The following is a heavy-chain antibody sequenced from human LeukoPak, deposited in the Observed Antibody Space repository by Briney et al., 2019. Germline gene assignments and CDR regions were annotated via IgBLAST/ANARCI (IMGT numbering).Heavy chain of an antibody. V-gene: IGHV3-33*01. Sequence: PGGSLRLSCAASGFTFSSYGMHWVRQAPGKGLEWVAVIWYDGSNKYYADSVEGRFTVSRDNSKNTLYLQMNSLRAEDTAVYYCARDGGYCSSTSCYIDYYFDYWGQGTLVTVSS. D-gene: IGHD2-2*02. CDR2: IWYDGSNK. J-gene: IGHJ4*02. CDR1: GFTFSSYG. CDR3: ARDGGYCSSTSCYIDYYFDY.